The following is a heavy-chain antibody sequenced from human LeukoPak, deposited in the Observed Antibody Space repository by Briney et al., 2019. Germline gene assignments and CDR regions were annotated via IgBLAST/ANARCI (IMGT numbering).Heavy chain of an antibody. V-gene: IGHV5-10-1*01. CDR3: ARAPDSDSGYGYFDY. Sequence: RGESLKISCKGSGYTFTNHWISWVRQMPGKGLEWMGKIDPSDSYTNYSPSFQGHVTTSADKSISTAYLQWSSLKASDTAMYYCARAPDSDSGYGYFDYWGQGTLVTVSS. CDR1: GYTFTNHW. D-gene: IGHD5-12*01. CDR2: IDPSDSYT. J-gene: IGHJ4*02.